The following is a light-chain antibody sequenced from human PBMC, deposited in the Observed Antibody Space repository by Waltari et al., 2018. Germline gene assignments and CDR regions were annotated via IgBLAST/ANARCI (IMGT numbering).Light chain of an antibody. Sequence: SSELTQHPAVSVALGPTVRLTCHGDSLRTFQASWYQQKPRQAHLLVIYDKNYRPSGNPDRFSGSYSGNTATLTITGAQAEDEADYYCNCRETSANHWVFGGGTKLTVL. CDR1: SLRTFQ. CDR2: DKN. CDR3: NCRETSANHWV. J-gene: IGLJ3*02. V-gene: IGLV3-19*01.